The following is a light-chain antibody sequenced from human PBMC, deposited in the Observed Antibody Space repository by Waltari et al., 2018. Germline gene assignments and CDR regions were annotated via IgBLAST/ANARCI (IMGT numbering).Light chain of an antibody. CDR1: SIDLGGHSH. CDR2: NVH. V-gene: IGLV2-14*03. CDR3: GSYRSGSTLV. Sequence: QSALTQPASVSGSPGQSIAISCTGTSIDLGGHSHFSCYQQHPGKAPKIIIYNVHNRPSGVSDRFSGSKSGNTASLTISGLQAEDEADYYCGSYRSGSTLVFGGGTRLTVL. J-gene: IGLJ2*01.